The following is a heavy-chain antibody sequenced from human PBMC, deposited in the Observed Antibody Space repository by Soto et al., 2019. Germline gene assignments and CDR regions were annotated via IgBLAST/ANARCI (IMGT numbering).Heavy chain of an antibody. D-gene: IGHD3-22*01. J-gene: IGHJ3*02. CDR2: IYYSGST. Sequence: PSETLSLTCTVSGGSISSSSYYWGWIRQPPGKGLEWIGSIYYSGSTYYNPSLKSRVTISVDTSKNQFSLKLSSVTAADTAVYYCARRSYYDSSGYHPQYAFDIWGQGTMVTVSS. CDR1: GGSISSSSYY. V-gene: IGHV4-39*01. CDR3: ARRSYYDSSGYHPQYAFDI.